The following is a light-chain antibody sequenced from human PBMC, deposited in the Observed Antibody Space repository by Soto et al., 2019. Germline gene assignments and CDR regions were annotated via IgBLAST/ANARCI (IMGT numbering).Light chain of an antibody. CDR2: KIS. CDR3: MQATHSPWA. CDR1: QSLVHSDGNTY. Sequence: DIVMTQTPLSSPVTLGQPASISCRSSQSLVHSDGNTYLSWLHQRPGQPPRLLIYKISKRFSGVPDRFRGSGAGTDFTLKITRVEAEDVGVYYCMQATHSPWAFGQGTTLEIK. J-gene: IGKJ1*01. V-gene: IGKV2-24*01.